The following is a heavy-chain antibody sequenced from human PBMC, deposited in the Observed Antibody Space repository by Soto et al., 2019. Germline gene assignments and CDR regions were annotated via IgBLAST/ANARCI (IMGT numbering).Heavy chain of an antibody. V-gene: IGHV1-18*04. CDR3: ARDGRFGELLSRRAFDI. J-gene: IGHJ3*02. Sequence: ASVKVSCKASGYTFTSYCISWVQQAPGQGLEWMGWISAYNGNTNYAQKLQGRVTMTTDTSTSTAYMELRSLRSDDTAVYYCARDGRFGELLSRRAFDIWGQGTMVTVSS. CDR2: ISAYNGNT. CDR1: GYTFTSYC. D-gene: IGHD3-10*01.